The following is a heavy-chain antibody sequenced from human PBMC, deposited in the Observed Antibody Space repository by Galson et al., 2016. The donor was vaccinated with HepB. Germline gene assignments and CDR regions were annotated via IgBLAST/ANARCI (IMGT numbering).Heavy chain of an antibody. CDR2: ISYDGSNK. CDR3: AKDAAYDFWSGHEGNYRMEV. J-gene: IGHJ6*02. CDR1: GFTFSNYG. V-gene: IGHV3-30*18. D-gene: IGHD3/OR15-3a*01. Sequence: SLRLSCAGSGFTFSNYGIHWVRQAPGKGLEWVAVISYDGSNKYYADFLKGRFIISRENSKNTLYLQMNSLRADDTAVYYCAKDAAYDFWSGHEGNYRMEVWGQGTTVTVSS.